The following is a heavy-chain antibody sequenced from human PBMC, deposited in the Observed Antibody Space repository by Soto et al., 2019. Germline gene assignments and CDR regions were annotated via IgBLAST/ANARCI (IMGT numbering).Heavy chain of an antibody. J-gene: IGHJ5*02. Sequence: GGSLRLSCAASGFTFSSFWMSWVRQAPGKGLEWVANIKPDGSEKYYVDSVRGRFTISRDNAENSLYLQMNSLRAEDTAVYYCARVSYWGCWFDPWGQGTLVTVSS. CDR3: ARVSYWGCWFDP. CDR1: GFTFSSFW. D-gene: IGHD7-27*01. CDR2: IKPDGSEK. V-gene: IGHV3-7*01.